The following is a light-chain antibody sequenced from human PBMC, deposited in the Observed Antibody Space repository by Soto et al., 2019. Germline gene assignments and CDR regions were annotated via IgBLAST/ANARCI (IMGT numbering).Light chain of an antibody. Sequence: QSVLTQPLSASASPGQRVTISCSGGSSNIGSNTVAWYQHLPGTAPPRLIFTAGQRPSGVPGRFSCSKSGTYASLAISGLQSEDEGDYYCSAWDNSLNGYVFGPGTKLTVL. CDR3: SAWDNSLNGYV. J-gene: IGLJ1*01. CDR1: SSNIGSNT. V-gene: IGLV1-44*01. CDR2: TAG.